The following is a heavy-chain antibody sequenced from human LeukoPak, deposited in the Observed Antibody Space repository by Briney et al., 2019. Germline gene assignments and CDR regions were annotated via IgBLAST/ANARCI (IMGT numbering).Heavy chain of an antibody. CDR3: ARGYYNILTGYYVDY. CDR1: GGSISNYY. J-gene: IGHJ4*02. V-gene: IGHV4-59*01. D-gene: IGHD3-9*01. CDR2: FSNSGST. Sequence: SETLSLTCTVSGGSISNYYWSWIRQPPGKGLEWIGYFSNSGSTDYNPSLKSRVTISVDTSKNQFSLKLSSVTAADTAVYYCARGYYNILTGYYVDYWGQGTLVTDSS.